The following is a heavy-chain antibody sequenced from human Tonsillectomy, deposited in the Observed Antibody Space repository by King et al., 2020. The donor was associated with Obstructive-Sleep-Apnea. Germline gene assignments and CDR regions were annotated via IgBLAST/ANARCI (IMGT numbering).Heavy chain of an antibody. CDR1: GFTVSSNY. CDR2: IYSGGNT. Sequence: VQLVESGGGLVQPGGSLRLSCAASGFTVSSNYMSWVRQAPVKGLEWVSVIYSGGNTYYADSVKGRFTISRDNSKNTLYLQMNSLRAEDTAVYYCHVSAGTDFDYWGQGTLVTVFS. J-gene: IGHJ4*02. V-gene: IGHV3-66*01. CDR3: HVSAGTDFDY. D-gene: IGHD6-13*01.